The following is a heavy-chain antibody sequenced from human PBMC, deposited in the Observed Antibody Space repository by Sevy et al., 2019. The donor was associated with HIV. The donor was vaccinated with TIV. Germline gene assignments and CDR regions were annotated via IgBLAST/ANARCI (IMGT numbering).Heavy chain of an antibody. CDR2: ITVYNGNI. V-gene: IGHV1-18*01. CDR1: GYTFTSYG. CDR3: ARGPTAIVGRDYVYYGLDV. Sequence: ASVKVSCKASGYTFTSYGLSWVRQAPGQGLEWMGWITVYNGNINYAQNFQVRDTMTTDTSTSTAYMEVRSLRFDDTAVYYCARGPTAIVGRDYVYYGLDVWGQGTTVTFSS. J-gene: IGHJ6*02. D-gene: IGHD1-26*01.